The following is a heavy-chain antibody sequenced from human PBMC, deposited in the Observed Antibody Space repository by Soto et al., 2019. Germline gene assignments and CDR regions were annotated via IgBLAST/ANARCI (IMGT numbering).Heavy chain of an antibody. CDR1: GFSFNSYG. CDR2: ISDSGGGT. D-gene: IGHD3-3*01. J-gene: IGHJ6*03. Sequence: GGSLRLSCAASGFSFNSYGMTWVRQAPGKGLEWVSTISDSGGGTYYADSVKGRFTISRDNSKNTLYLQMNSLRAEDTAVYYCASRGRSGSYYYYYMDVWGKGTTVTVSS. V-gene: IGHV3-23*01. CDR3: ASRGRSGSYYYYYMDV.